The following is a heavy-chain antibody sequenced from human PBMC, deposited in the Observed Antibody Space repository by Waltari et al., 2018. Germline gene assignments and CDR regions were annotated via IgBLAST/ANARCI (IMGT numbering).Heavy chain of an antibody. CDR3: AIPDSSGYYLGDAFDI. Sequence: EVQLVESGGGWVQPGGSLRLSCAASGFTFSSYAMSWVRQAPGRGLEWASAMGGSRGSTSYGDSVKGRFTSSRDNSKNTLYLQMNSLRAGDPAVYYCAIPDSSGYYLGDAFDIWGQGTMVTVSS. CDR2: MGGSRGST. CDR1: GFTFSSYA. D-gene: IGHD3-22*01. J-gene: IGHJ3*02. V-gene: IGHV3-23*04.